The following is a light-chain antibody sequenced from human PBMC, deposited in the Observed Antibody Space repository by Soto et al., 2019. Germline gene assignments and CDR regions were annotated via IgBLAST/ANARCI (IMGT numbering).Light chain of an antibody. Sequence: QLVLTQSPSASASLGASVNLTCTLSSGHSSYAIAWHQQQPEKGPRYLMKLNSDGSHSKGDGIPDRFSGSSSGAERYLPISTLQFEDEAAYYCQTLGTGIDVFGGGTQLTVL. CDR3: QTLGTGIDV. CDR1: SGHSSYA. J-gene: IGLJ7*01. CDR2: LNSDGSH. V-gene: IGLV4-69*01.